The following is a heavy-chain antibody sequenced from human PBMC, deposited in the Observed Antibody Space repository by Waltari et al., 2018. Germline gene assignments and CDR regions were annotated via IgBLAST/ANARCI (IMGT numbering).Heavy chain of an antibody. CDR1: GFTFSSYS. CDR2: ISSGGNYI. D-gene: IGHD6-19*01. Sequence: EVQLVESGGGLVKPGESLRLSCAASGFTFSSYSMNWVRQAPGKGLAWVSSISSGGNYIYYADSVKGRFTIARDNAKSSLFLQMDSLRVEDTAVYYCGRGDVSVAGINDDWGQGVLVTVSS. V-gene: IGHV3-21*04. J-gene: IGHJ4*02. CDR3: GRGDVSVAGINDD.